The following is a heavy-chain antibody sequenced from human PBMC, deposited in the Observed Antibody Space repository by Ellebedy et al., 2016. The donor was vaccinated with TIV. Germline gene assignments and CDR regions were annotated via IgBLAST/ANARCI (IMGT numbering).Heavy chain of an antibody. V-gene: IGHV4-59*08. J-gene: IGHJ4*02. D-gene: IGHD3-3*01. CDR3: ARGGYYDFWSGHIPPDY. CDR1: SGSISSYY. Sequence: SETLSLTCTVSSGSISSYYWSWIRQPPGKGLEWIGDIYDSGSTNYNPSLKSRVTISVDTSKNQFSLKLSSVTAADTAVYYCARGGYYDFWSGHIPPDYWGQGTLVTVSS. CDR2: IYDSGST.